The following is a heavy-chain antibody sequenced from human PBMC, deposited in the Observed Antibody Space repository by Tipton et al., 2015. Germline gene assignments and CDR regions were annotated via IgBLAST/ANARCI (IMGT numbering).Heavy chain of an antibody. CDR1: GGAITSDGFY. CDR2: IFYTGRT. Sequence: TLSLTCTVSGGAITSDGFYWRWLRQHPGKGLEWLGYIFYTGRTYYNPSLKSRATLSVDTSKNQFSPKLSSVTAADRAVYYCARDGYNSNYFDYWGQGTLVTVSS. J-gene: IGHJ4*02. V-gene: IGHV4-31*03. D-gene: IGHD5-24*01. CDR3: ARDGYNSNYFDY.